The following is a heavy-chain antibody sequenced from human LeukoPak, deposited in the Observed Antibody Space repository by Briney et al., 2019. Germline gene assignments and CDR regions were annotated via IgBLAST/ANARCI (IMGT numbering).Heavy chain of an antibody. CDR1: GFTFSSYG. V-gene: IGHV3-33*01. D-gene: IGHD5-18*01. CDR2: IWYDGSNK. CDR3: ARVDYSYGYFDY. Sequence: PGGSLRLSCAASGFTFSSYGMHWDRQAPGKGLEWVAVIWYDGSNKYYADSVKGRFTISRDNSKNTLYLQMNSLRAEDTAVYYCARVDYSYGYFDYWGQGTLVTVSS. J-gene: IGHJ4*02.